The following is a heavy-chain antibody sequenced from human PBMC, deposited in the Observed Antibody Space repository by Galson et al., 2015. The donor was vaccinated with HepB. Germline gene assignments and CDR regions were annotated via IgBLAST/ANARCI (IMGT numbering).Heavy chain of an antibody. CDR3: ARVMVRGVGTYYYFDY. CDR1: GGTFSSYA. J-gene: IGHJ4*02. Sequence: SVKVSCKASGGTFSSYAISWVRQAPGQGLEWMGGIIPIFGTANYAQKFQGRVTITADDSTSTAYMELSSLRSEDTAVYYCARVMVRGVGTYYYFDYWGQGTLVTVSS. D-gene: IGHD3-10*01. CDR2: IIPIFGTA. V-gene: IGHV1-69*13.